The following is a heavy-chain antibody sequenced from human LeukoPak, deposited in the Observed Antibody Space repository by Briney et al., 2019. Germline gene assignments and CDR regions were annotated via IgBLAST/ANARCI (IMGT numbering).Heavy chain of an antibody. Sequence: LTGGSLRLSCAASGFTFDDYGMSRVRQAPGKGLEWVSGINWNGDSTGYADSVKGRFTISRDNAKNSLYLQMIRLRAEDTAFYYCARVYYYDDRGYYDWGQGTLVTVSS. CDR3: ARVYYYDDRGYYD. J-gene: IGHJ4*02. V-gene: IGHV3-20*04. D-gene: IGHD3-22*01. CDR2: INWNGDST. CDR1: GFTFDDYG.